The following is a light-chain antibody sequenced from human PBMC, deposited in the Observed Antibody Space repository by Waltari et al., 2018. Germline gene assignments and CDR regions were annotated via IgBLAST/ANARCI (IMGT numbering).Light chain of an antibody. Sequence: QSALTQPASVSGSPGQSITLSCTGASSDVGAYIYVSWYQHHPGKAPKLMIYEVSNRPSGVSNRFSGAKSGNTASLTISGLQAEDEADYYCSSYTSSSTLVFGTGTKVTV. J-gene: IGLJ1*01. V-gene: IGLV2-14*01. CDR1: SSDVGAYIY. CDR2: EVS. CDR3: SSYTSSSTLV.